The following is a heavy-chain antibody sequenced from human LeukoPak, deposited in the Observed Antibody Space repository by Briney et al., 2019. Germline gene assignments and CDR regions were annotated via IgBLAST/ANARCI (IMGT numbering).Heavy chain of an antibody. J-gene: IGHJ4*02. CDR1: GFTFSSYA. V-gene: IGHV3-23*01. Sequence: GGSLRLSYAASGFTFSSYAMSWVRQAPGKGLEWVSAISGSGGSTYYADSVKGRFTISRDNSKNTLYLQMNSLRAEDTAVYYCAKGGPTAYCGGDCYPAFDYWGQGTLVTVSS. CDR3: AKGGPTAYCGGDCYPAFDY. D-gene: IGHD2-21*02. CDR2: ISGSGGST.